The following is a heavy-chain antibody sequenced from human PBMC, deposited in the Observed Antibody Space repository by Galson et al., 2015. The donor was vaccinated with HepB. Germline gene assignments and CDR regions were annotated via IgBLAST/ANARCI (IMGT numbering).Heavy chain of an antibody. J-gene: IGHJ6*03. D-gene: IGHD4-17*01. CDR2: IIPILGIA. CDR1: GGTFSSYA. V-gene: IGHV1-69*10. CDR3: ARDYGRHYYYYYMDV. Sequence: SVKVSCKASGGTFSSYAISWVRQAPGQGLEWMGGIIPILGIANYAQKFQGRVTITADKSTSTAYMELSSLRSEDTAVYYCARDYGRHYYYYYMDVWGKGTTVTVSS.